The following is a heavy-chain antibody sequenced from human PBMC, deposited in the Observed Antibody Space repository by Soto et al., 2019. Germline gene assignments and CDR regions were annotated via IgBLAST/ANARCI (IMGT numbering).Heavy chain of an antibody. CDR3: AREPDGESGAHVMFDY. V-gene: IGHV1-18*01. D-gene: IGHD5-12*01. CDR1: GYTFTSYG. Sequence: ASVKVSCKASGYTFTSYGISWVRQAPGQGLEWMGWISAYNGNTNYAQKLQGRVTMTTDTSTSTAYMELRSLRSDDTAVYYCAREPDGESGAHVMFDYWGQGTLVTVAS. J-gene: IGHJ4*02. CDR2: ISAYNGNT.